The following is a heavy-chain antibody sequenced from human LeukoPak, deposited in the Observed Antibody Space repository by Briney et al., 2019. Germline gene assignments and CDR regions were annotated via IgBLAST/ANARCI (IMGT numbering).Heavy chain of an antibody. D-gene: IGHD1-26*01. CDR2: IGSGGSPI. CDR3: APRIVGATF. Sequence: GGSLRLSCAASGFTFSNYPMNWVRQAPGKGLEWVSYIGSGGSPIYYADSVRGRFSISRDNAKNSLYLQMSSLRAEDTAVYYCAPRIVGATFWGQGTLVTVSS. J-gene: IGHJ4*02. V-gene: IGHV3-48*03. CDR1: GFTFSNYP.